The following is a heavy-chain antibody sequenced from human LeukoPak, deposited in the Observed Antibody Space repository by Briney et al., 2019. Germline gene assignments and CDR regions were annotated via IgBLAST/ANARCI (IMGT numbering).Heavy chain of an antibody. J-gene: IGHJ4*02. D-gene: IGHD3-22*01. CDR3: AKGSYYDSSGSFYFDY. CDR1: GFTFSSYA. V-gene: IGHV3-23*01. Sequence: PGGSLRPSCAASGFTFSSYAMSWVRQAPGKGLESVSGISGSGDNTYYADSVKGRFTISRDNSKNTLYVQVNSLGTEDTAAYYCAKGSYYDSSGSFYFDYWAREPWSTSPQ. CDR2: ISGSGDNT.